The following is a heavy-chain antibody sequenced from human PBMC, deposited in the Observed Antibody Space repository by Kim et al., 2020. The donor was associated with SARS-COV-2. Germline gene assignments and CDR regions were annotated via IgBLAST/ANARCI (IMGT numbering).Heavy chain of an antibody. CDR1: GYTFSSYD. CDR3: ARSHSGSYTIKRFDY. J-gene: IGHJ4*02. Sequence: ASVKVSCKASGYTFSSYDINWVRQATGQGLEWMGRMNPNSGNIDYAQKFQGRVTMTRNTSISTAYMELSSLRSDDTAVNYCARSHSGSYTIKRFDYWGQGTLVTVSS. CDR2: MNPNSGNI. D-gene: IGHD1-26*01. V-gene: IGHV1-8*01.